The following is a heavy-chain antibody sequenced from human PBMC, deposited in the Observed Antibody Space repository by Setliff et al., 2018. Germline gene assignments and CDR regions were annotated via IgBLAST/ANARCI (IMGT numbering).Heavy chain of an antibody. CDR2: FDPEDGET. Sequence: ASVKVSCKVSGYNLIEVSMHWVRQAPGKGLEWMGGFDPEDGETIYAQKFQGRVTMTEDTSTDTAYMELSSLRSEDTAVYYCATNAGRSSSWYPRRPGEGHAFDIWGQGTMVTVSS. D-gene: IGHD6-13*01. J-gene: IGHJ3*02. CDR3: ATNAGRSSSWYPRRPGEGHAFDI. CDR1: GYNLIEVS. V-gene: IGHV1-24*01.